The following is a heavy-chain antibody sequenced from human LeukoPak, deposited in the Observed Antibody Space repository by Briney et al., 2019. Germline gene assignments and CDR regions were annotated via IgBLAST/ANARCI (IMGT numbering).Heavy chain of an antibody. CDR1: GGTFSSYA. CDR3: ARIGSRQWLALLDAFDI. D-gene: IGHD6-19*01. V-gene: IGHV1-69*05. Sequence: GASVKVSCKASGGTFSSYAISWVRQAPGQGLEWMGGIIPIFGTANYAQKFQGRGTITTDESTSTAYMELSSLRSEDTAVYYCARIGSRQWLALLDAFDIWGQGTMVTVSS. J-gene: IGHJ3*02. CDR2: IIPIFGTA.